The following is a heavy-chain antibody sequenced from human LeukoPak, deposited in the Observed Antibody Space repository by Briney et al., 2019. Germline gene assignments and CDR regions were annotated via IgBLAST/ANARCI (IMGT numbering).Heavy chain of an antibody. D-gene: IGHD3-16*02. J-gene: IGHJ4*02. CDR2: ISYSGST. CDR1: GGSISSYY. CDR3: ARYIWGSYPTFEDY. Sequence: SETLSLTCTVSGGSISSYYWSWTRQPPGKGLEWIGYISYSGSTNYNPSLKSRVTISVDTSKNQFSLKLNSVTAADTAVYYCARYIWGSYPTFEDYWGQGSLVTVSS. V-gene: IGHV4-59*01.